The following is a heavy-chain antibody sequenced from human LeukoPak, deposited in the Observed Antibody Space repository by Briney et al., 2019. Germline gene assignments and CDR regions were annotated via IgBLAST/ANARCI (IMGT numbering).Heavy chain of an antibody. D-gene: IGHD6-6*01. CDR1: GGSFSGYY. CDR3: ARGAHARPVDY. CDR2: INHSGST. J-gene: IGHJ4*02. Sequence: SETLSLTCAVYGGSFSGYYWSWIRQPPGKGLEWIGEINHSGSTNYNPSLKSRVTISVDTSKNQFSLKLSFVTAADTAVYYCARGAHARPVDYWGQGTLVTVSS. V-gene: IGHV4-34*01.